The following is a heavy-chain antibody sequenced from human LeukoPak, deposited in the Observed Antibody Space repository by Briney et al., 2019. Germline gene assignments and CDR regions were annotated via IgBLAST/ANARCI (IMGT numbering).Heavy chain of an antibody. Sequence: SETLSLTCAVYGGSLRGNYGSWIRQPPGKGLEWIGEINHSGSTNYNPSLKSRVTISVDTSKNQFSPKVRSVTAADTAVYYCARHLPGYSNTWPGPWGQGTLVTVSS. CDR3: ARHLPGYSNTWPGP. D-gene: IGHD2-2*01. V-gene: IGHV4-34*01. J-gene: IGHJ5*02. CDR1: GGSLRGNY. CDR2: INHSGST.